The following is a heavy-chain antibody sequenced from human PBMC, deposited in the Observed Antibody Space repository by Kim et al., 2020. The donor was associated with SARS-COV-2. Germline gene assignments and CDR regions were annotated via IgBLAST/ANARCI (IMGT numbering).Heavy chain of an antibody. Sequence: SVKVSCKASGGTFSSYTISWVRQAPGQGLEWMGRIIPILGIANYAQKFQGRVTITADKSTSTAYMELSSLRSEDTAVYYCARGRDGYRVGYGMDAWGQGTTVTVSS. CDR3: ARGRDGYRVGYGMDA. D-gene: IGHD5-12*01. V-gene: IGHV1-69*02. CDR1: GGTFSSYT. J-gene: IGHJ6*02. CDR2: IIPILGIA.